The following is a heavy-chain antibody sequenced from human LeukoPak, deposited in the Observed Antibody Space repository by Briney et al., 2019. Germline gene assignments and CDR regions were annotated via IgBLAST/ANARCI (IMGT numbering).Heavy chain of an antibody. V-gene: IGHV1-46*01. D-gene: IGHD2-8*01. J-gene: IGHJ1*01. CDR1: GYTFTSYY. CDR2: INPSGGST. Sequence: ASVTVSCKASGYTFTSYYMHWVRQAPGQGLEWMGIINPSGGSTSYAQKFQGRVTMTRDTSTSTVYMELSSLRSEDTAVYYCARGYIVLMVYAGSYFQHWGQGTLVTVSS. CDR3: ARGYIVLMVYAGSYFQH.